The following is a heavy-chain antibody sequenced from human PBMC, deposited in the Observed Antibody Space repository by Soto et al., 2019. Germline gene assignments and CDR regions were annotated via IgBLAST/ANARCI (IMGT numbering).Heavy chain of an antibody. CDR3: ARRIWWLRYLGSYYYYGMDV. V-gene: IGHV3-21*01. J-gene: IGHJ6*02. D-gene: IGHD5-12*01. CDR2: ISSSSSYI. Sequence: LRLPCAASGFTFSSNSMNCVRQAPGQGLELVSSISSSSSYIYYADSVKCRFTISRDNANNSLYLQMNSLRAEDTAVYYCARRIWWLRYLGSYYYYGMDVGGQGTTVTVSS. CDR1: GFTFSSNS.